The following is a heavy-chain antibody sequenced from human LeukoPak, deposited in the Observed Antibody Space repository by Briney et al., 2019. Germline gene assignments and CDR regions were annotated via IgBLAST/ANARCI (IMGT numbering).Heavy chain of an antibody. D-gene: IGHD2-15*01. CDR3: ARGCSGGSCSDY. V-gene: IGHV4-59*11. Sequence: SETLSLTCTVSGGSISSHYWSWIRQPPGKGLEWIGYIYYGGGTNYNPSLKSRVTISADTSKNQFSLNLSSVTPADTAVYFCARGCSGGSCSDYWGQGTLVTVSS. CDR1: GGSISSHY. J-gene: IGHJ4*02. CDR2: IYYGGGT.